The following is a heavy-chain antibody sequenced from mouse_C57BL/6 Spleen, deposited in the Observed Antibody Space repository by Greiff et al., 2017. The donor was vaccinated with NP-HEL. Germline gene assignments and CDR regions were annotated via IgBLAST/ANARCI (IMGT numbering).Heavy chain of an antibody. CDR3: ARERLGYYFDY. V-gene: IGHV1-61*01. CDR1: GYTFTSYW. D-gene: IGHD4-1*01. Sequence: QVQLKQPGAELVRPGSSVKLSCKASGYTFTSYWMDWVKQRPGQGLEWIGNIYPSDSETHYNQKFKDKATLTVDKSSSTAYMQLSSLTSEDSAVYYCARERLGYYFDYWGQGTTLTVSS. CDR2: IYPSDSET. J-gene: IGHJ2*01.